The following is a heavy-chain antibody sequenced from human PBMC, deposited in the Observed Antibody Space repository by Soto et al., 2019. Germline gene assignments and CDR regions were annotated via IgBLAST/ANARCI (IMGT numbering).Heavy chain of an antibody. CDR3: ARGITYPYSNYRYYYYGMDV. Sequence: PGGSLRLSCAASGFTVSSNYMSWVRQAPGKGLEWVSVIYSGGSTYYADSVKGRFTISRDNSKNTLYLQMNSLRAEDTAVYYCARGITYPYSNYRYYYYGMDVWGQGTTVTVSS. V-gene: IGHV3-53*01. CDR1: GFTVSSNY. J-gene: IGHJ6*02. D-gene: IGHD4-4*01. CDR2: IYSGGST.